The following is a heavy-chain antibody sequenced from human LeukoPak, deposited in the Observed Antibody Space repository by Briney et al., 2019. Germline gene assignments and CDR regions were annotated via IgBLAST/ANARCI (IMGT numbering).Heavy chain of an antibody. CDR1: GGSISRYY. D-gene: IGHD1-14*01. CDR2: IYYSGST. Sequence: SETLSLTCTVSGGSISRYYWSWIRQPPGKGLEWIGYIYYSGSTNYNPSLKSRVTISVDTSKNQFSLKLSSVTAADTAVYYCARAQTATGFDPWGQGTLGTVSS. CDR3: ARAQTATGFDP. J-gene: IGHJ5*02. V-gene: IGHV4-59*01.